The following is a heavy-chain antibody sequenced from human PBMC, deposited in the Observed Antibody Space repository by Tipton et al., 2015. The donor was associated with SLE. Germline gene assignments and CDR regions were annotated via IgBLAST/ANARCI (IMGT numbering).Heavy chain of an antibody. Sequence: LRLSCTVSGGSISSGYYYWSWIRQPPGKGLEWIGYISYSGSTNYNPSLKSRVTISLDTSTNQFSLKLDSVTAADTAVYYCARCSSGWYNIFYYYMDVWGKGTTVTVSS. J-gene: IGHJ6*03. D-gene: IGHD6-19*01. CDR1: GGSISSGYYY. CDR2: ISYSGST. CDR3: ARCSSGWYNIFYYYMDV. V-gene: IGHV4-61*01.